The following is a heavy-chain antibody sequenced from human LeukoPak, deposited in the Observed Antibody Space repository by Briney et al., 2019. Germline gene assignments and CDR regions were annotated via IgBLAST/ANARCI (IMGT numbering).Heavy chain of an antibody. CDR1: GGSISSYY. CDR2: IYYSGST. J-gene: IGHJ4*02. D-gene: IGHD3-22*01. V-gene: IGHV4-59*12. Sequence: SETLSLTCTVSGGSISSYYWSWIRQPPGKGLEWIGYIYYSGSTNYNPSLKSRVTISVDTSKNQFSLRLSSVTAADTAVYYCAREHNDSSGYYYYFDYWGQGTLVTVSS. CDR3: AREHNDSSGYYYYFDY.